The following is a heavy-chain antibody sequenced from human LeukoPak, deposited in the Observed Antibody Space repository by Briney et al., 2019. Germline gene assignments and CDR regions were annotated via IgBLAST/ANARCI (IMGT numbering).Heavy chain of an antibody. CDR3: AREMEDSSPGWWYFDL. Sequence: KPSETLSLTCAVSGYSISSGYYWGWIGQPPGKGLEWIGSIYHSGSTYYNPSLKSRLTISVDTSKNQFSLKLSSVTAADTAVYYCAREMEDSSPGWWYFDLWGRGTLVTVSS. D-gene: IGHD6-13*01. V-gene: IGHV4-38-2*02. CDR2: IYHSGST. J-gene: IGHJ2*01. CDR1: GYSISSGYY.